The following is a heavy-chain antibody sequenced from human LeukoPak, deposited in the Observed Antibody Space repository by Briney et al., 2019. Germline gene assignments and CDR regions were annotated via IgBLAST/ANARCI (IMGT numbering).Heavy chain of an antibody. J-gene: IGHJ4*02. CDR1: GGSISSGGYY. CDR2: IHYSGGT. CDR3: ARDQGGYGSFDN. D-gene: IGHD5-12*01. Sequence: SETLSLICTVSGGSISSGGYYWSWLRQHPGKGPEWIGNIHYSGGTYGNPSLKSRATMSVDTSKNQFSLRLTSVTAADTAVYYCARDQGGYGSFDNWGQGTLVTVSS. V-gene: IGHV4-31*03.